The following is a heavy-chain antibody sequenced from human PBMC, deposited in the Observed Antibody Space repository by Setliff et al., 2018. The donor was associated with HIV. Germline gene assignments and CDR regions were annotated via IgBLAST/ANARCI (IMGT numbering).Heavy chain of an antibody. Sequence: ASVKVSCKGSGGTFKNLAISWVRQAPGQGLEWMGGVIPSFATANYAQKFQGRVTMTRNTSISTAYMDLSSLRSEDTAVYYCARGKVLRGNILYYWGQGTLVTVSS. D-gene: IGHD2-8*01. V-gene: IGHV1-69*05. CDR3: ARGKVLRGNILYY. J-gene: IGHJ4*02. CDR2: VIPSFATA. CDR1: GGTFKNLA.